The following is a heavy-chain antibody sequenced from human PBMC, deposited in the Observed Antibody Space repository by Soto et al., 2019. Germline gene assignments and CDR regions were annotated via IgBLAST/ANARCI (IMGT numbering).Heavy chain of an antibody. CDR1: GFTFSSYA. V-gene: IGHV3-23*01. CDR2: ISGSGVST. CDR3: AQVALWFGEVYYYMDV. J-gene: IGHJ6*03. D-gene: IGHD3-10*01. Sequence: EVQLLESGGGLVQPGGSLRLSCAASGFTFSSYAMSWVRQAPGKGLGGVSFISGSGVSTYYADSVKGRFTISRDNSKNTQYLQMNSRRAEDTAVYYCAQVALWFGEVYYYMDVWGKGTTVTVSS.